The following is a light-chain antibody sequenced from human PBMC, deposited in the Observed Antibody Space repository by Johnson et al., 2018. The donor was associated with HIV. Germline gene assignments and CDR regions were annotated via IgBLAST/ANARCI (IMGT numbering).Light chain of an antibody. CDR1: SFNIGNNY. CDR2: DNN. Sequence: QSVLTQPPSVSAAPGQKVTISCSGSSFNIGNNYVSWYQQVPGTAPKLLIYDNNKRPSGIPDRFSGSKSGTSATLGITGPQTGAEADYYCGTWDTRLSGRHVFDTGPKVTFL. V-gene: IGLV1-51*01. CDR3: GTWDTRLSGRHV. J-gene: IGLJ1*01.